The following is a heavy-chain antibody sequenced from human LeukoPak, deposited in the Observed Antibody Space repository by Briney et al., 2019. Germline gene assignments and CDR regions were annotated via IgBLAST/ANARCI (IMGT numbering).Heavy chain of an antibody. D-gene: IGHD6-13*01. CDR1: GFTFSDYW. CDR3: ARDRSISAAGDTY. Sequence: GGSLRLSCAASGFTFSDYWMHWVRQAPGKGLVWVSRVYRDGSSTSYADSVKGRFTVSRDNAKNTLSLQMNSLRAGDTAVYYCARDRSISAAGDTYWGQGTLVTVSS. V-gene: IGHV3-74*01. J-gene: IGHJ4*02. CDR2: VYRDGSST.